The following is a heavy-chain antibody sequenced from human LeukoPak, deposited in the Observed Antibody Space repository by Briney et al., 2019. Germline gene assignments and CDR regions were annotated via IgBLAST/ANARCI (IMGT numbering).Heavy chain of an antibody. CDR1: GYTFTNYA. D-gene: IGHD5-12*01. V-gene: IGHV1-18*01. CDR2: ISTFNGNT. J-gene: IGHJ4*02. CDR3: ARDRGWATDRNPYDY. Sequence: ASVKVSCKTSGYTFTNYAISWVRQAPGQGLEWMGGISTFNGNTNYAQHVHGRRTMTTDTSTSTAYLELRGLRSDDTALYYCARDRGWATDRNPYDYWGQGTLVTVSS.